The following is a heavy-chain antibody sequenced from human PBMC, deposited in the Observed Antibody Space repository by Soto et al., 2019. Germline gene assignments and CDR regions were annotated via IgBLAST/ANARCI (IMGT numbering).Heavy chain of an antibody. D-gene: IGHD5-18*01. Sequence: QVQLQESGPGLVKPSQTLSLTCTVSGGSISSDGYYWSWIRQHPGKGLEWIGYIYYSGSTYYNSSLKSRVTISVDTSKNQFSLKLSSVTAADTAVYYCARDGGGMDTAIEDNWFDPWGPGTLVTVSS. CDR2: IYYSGST. CDR1: GGSISSDGYY. J-gene: IGHJ5*02. V-gene: IGHV4-31*03. CDR3: ARDGGGMDTAIEDNWFDP.